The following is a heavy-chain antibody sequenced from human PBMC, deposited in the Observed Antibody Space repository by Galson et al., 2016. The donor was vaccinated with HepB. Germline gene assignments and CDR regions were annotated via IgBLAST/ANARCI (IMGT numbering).Heavy chain of an antibody. D-gene: IGHD3-10*01. CDR3: VKEGAWFGGDWFDP. V-gene: IGHV3-30*18. Sequence: SLRLSCAASGFTFSRNGMHWVRQAPGKGLEWVAVISYDGSNKYYADSVKGRFTISRDTSKNTLYLQMNNLRVEDTAVYYCVKEGAWFGGDWFDPWGQGTLVIVSS. J-gene: IGHJ5*01. CDR1: GFTFSRNG. CDR2: ISYDGSNK.